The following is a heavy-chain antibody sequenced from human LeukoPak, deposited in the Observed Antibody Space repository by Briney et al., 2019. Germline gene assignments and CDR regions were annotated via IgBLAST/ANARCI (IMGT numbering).Heavy chain of an antibody. CDR3: ARENISGSYSQGAFDI. CDR2: IYYSGST. J-gene: IGHJ3*02. Sequence: PSETLSLTCTVSGGSISSSSYYWGWIRQPPGTGLEWIGSIYYSGSTYYNPSLKSRVTISVDTSKNQFSLKLSSVTAADTAVYYCARENISGSYSQGAFDIWGQGTMVTVSS. CDR1: GGSISSSSYY. D-gene: IGHD1-26*01. V-gene: IGHV4-39*02.